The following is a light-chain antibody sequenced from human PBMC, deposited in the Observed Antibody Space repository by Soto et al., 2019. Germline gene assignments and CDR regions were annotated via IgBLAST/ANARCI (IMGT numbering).Light chain of an antibody. Sequence: EIVLTQSPGTLSLSPGERATLSCRASQTVNSNYLAWYQQRAGQAPRLLIYGASTRAADIPDRFSGSGSGTYFTLIISRLEPEDFAVYYCQQKGRLPLITFGGGTKVEIK. V-gene: IGKV3-20*01. CDR2: GAS. J-gene: IGKJ4*01. CDR3: QQKGRLPLIT. CDR1: QTVNSNY.